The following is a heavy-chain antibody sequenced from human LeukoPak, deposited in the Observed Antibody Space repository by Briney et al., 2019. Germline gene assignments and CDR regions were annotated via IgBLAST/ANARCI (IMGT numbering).Heavy chain of an antibody. CDR1: GFTFSSYA. CDR2: ISGSGGST. D-gene: IGHD5-18*01. Sequence: GGSLRLSCAASGFTFSSYAMSWVRQAPGKGLEWDSAISGSGGSTYYADSVKGRFTISRDNSKNTLYLQMNSLRAEDTAVFYCARDGGYSRWYFDLWGRGTLVTVSS. CDR3: ARDGGYSRWYFDL. V-gene: IGHV3-23*01. J-gene: IGHJ2*01.